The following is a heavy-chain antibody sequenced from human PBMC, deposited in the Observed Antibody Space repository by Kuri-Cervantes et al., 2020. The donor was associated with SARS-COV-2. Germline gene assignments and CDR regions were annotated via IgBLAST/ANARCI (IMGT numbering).Heavy chain of an antibody. Sequence: SVKVSCKASGGTFSSYAISWVRQAPGQGLEWMGGIIPIFGTANYAQKFQGRVTIIADESTNTVYMELSSLRSEDTAVYYCARGGWLHSPDALDLWGQGTRVTVSS. CDR1: GGTFSSYA. CDR3: ARGGWLHSPDALDL. V-gene: IGHV1-69*13. CDR2: IIPIFGTA. D-gene: IGHD5-12*01. J-gene: IGHJ3*01.